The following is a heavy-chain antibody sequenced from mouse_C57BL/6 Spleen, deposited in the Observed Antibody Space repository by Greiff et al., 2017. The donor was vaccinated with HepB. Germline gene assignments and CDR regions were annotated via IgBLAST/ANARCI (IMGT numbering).Heavy chain of an antibody. V-gene: IGHV1-69*01. CDR3: ARYSNYENAY. CDR1: GYTFTSYW. Sequence: VQLQQSGAELVMPGASVKLSCKASGYTFTSYWMHWVKQRPGQGLEWIGEIDPSDSYTNYNQKFKGKSTLTVDKSSSTAYMQLSSLTSEDSAVYYCARYSNYENAYWGQGTLVTVSA. D-gene: IGHD2-5*01. J-gene: IGHJ3*01. CDR2: IDPSDSYT.